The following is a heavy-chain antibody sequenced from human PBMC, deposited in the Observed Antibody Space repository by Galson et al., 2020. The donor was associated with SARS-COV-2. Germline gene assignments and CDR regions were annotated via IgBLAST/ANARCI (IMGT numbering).Heavy chain of an antibody. Sequence: GESLKISCKGSGYSFTNSWIAWVRQRPGKGLEWMGNIYPGDSDTRYSPSFQGQVTISADKSINTAYLQWSSLKASDTAIYYCARGRDGYRSPFDYWGQGSLVTVSS. CDR3: ARGRDGYRSPFDY. J-gene: IGHJ4*02. CDR1: GYSFTNSW. V-gene: IGHV5-51*01. CDR2: IYPGDSDT. D-gene: IGHD5-12*01.